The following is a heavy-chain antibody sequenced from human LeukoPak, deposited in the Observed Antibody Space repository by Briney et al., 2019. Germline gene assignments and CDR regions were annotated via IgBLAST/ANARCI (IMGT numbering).Heavy chain of an antibody. CDR2: INHSGNT. D-gene: IGHD6-6*01. Sequence: SETLSLTCAVYGGSFSAYYWTWIRRPPGKGLEWIGEINHSGNTNYNPSLKSRVTISVDTPKNQFSLKLSSVTAADTAIYYCAREGSSIAALGYWGQGTLVTVSS. J-gene: IGHJ4*02. CDR3: AREGSSIAALGY. CDR1: GGSFSAYY. V-gene: IGHV4-34*01.